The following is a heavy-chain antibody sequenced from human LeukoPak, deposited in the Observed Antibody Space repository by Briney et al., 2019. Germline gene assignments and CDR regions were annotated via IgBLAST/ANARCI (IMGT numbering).Heavy chain of an antibody. CDR1: GGSFSGYY. Sequence: SETLSLTCAVYGGSFSGYYWSWIRQPPGKGLEWIGEINHSGSTNYNPSLKSRVTISVDTSKNQFSLKLSSVTAADTAVYYCARGREKAFGVVIPGMDVWGQGTTVTVSS. V-gene: IGHV4-34*01. CDR3: ARGREKAFGVVIPGMDV. D-gene: IGHD3-3*01. J-gene: IGHJ6*02. CDR2: INHSGST.